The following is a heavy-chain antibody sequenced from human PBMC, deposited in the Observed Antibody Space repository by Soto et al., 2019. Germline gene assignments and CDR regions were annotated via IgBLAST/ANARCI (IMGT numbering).Heavy chain of an antibody. CDR2: IESKTDGGTT. D-gene: IGHD4-17*01. V-gene: IGHV3-15*04. CDR1: GFTFNNAW. J-gene: IGHJ4*02. Sequence: LRLSCAASGFTFNNAWMSWVRQAPGKGLEWVGRIESKTDGGTTDYAAPVKGRFTISRDDSKNTLYLQMNSLKTEDTAVYYCTTDSADYEYWGQGTLVTVSS. CDR3: TTDSADYEY.